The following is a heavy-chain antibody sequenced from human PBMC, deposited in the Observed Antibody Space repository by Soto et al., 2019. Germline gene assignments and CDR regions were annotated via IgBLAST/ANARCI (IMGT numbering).Heavy chain of an antibody. V-gene: IGHV4-34*01. D-gene: IGHD6-13*01. CDR3: ARQVGQQLSLVVFQH. CDR2: INHSGST. Sequence: PSETLSLTCAVYGGSFSGYYWSWIRQPPGKGLEWIGEINHSGSTNYNPSLKSRVTISVDTSKNQFSLKLSSVTAADTAVYYCARQVGQQLSLVVFQHWGQGTLVTVSS. CDR1: GGSFSGYY. J-gene: IGHJ1*01.